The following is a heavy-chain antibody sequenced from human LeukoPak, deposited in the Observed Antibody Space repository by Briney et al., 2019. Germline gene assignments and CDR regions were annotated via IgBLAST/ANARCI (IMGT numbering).Heavy chain of an antibody. CDR3: ARLKGVPAADY. CDR2: IFYSGSP. D-gene: IGHD2-2*01. J-gene: IGHJ4*02. V-gene: IGHV4-39*01. CDR1: GGSISSTSYY. Sequence: PSETLSLTCTVSGGSISSTSYYWGWIRQPPGKGLEWIGSIFYSGSPYYNPSLKSRVTIPVDTAKNQFSLRLTSVTAADTAVYYCARLKGVPAADYWGQGTLVTVSS.